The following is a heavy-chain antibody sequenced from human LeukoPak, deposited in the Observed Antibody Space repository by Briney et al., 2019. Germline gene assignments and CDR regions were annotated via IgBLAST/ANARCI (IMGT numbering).Heavy chain of an antibody. CDR3: ARGRDGYSV. V-gene: IGHV4-30-4*01. J-gene: IGHJ4*02. D-gene: IGHD5-24*01. CDR2: IDYSGST. CDR1: GGSISSGDYC. Sequence: SQTLSLTCTVSGGSISSGDYCCSWIRQPPGKGLDWIGYIDYSGSTYYNPSLKSRLTISEDTSKNQFPLRLSSVTAADTAVYYCARGRDGYSVWGQGTLVTVSS.